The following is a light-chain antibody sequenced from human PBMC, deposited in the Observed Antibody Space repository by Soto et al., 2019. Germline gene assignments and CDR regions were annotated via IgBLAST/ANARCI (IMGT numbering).Light chain of an antibody. CDR2: KAS. Sequence: DILVTQSPSTLSASVGDRVTITCRASQSVSRWLAWYQQKPGKAPKLLIYKASTLESGVPSRFSGSGSGTEFTLAISSLQPDDSATYYCQQYNDNWTFGQGTKVEIK. V-gene: IGKV1-5*03. CDR1: QSVSRW. J-gene: IGKJ1*01. CDR3: QQYNDNWT.